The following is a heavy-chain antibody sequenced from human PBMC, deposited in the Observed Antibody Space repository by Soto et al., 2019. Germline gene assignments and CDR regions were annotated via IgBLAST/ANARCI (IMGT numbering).Heavy chain of an antibody. V-gene: IGHV4-34*01. Sequence: QVQLQQLGAGLLKPSETLSLTCAVFGGSVNSGNYYWSWIRQPPGKGLEWIGEMSHSGGTHFNPSLKGRVTISVDTSKNQFSLKMSSVTAADTALYYCARVERGTATTVVDAFDIWGPGTMVTVSS. J-gene: IGHJ3*02. CDR3: ARVERGTATTVVDAFDI. CDR1: GGSVNSGNYY. D-gene: IGHD1-1*01. CDR2: MSHSGGT.